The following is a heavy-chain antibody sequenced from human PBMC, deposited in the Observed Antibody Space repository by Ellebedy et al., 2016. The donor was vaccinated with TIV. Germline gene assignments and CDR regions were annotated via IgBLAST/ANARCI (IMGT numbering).Heavy chain of an antibody. CDR2: IRQEGDEI. Sequence: PGGSLRLSCAASGFNFRSYWMTWVRQAPGKGLEWVAKIRQEGDEIYYVESVKGRFTISRDNAKNSLFHQMNSLRVEGTAVYYCARRASYGDYAVQVNPWFDPWGQGTLVTVSS. CDR1: GFNFRSYW. J-gene: IGHJ5*02. CDR3: ARRASYGDYAVQVNPWFDP. V-gene: IGHV3-7*01. D-gene: IGHD4-17*01.